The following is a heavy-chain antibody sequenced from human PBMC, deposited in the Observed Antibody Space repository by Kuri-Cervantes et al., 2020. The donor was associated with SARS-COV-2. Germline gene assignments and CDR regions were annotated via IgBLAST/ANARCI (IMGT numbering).Heavy chain of an antibody. CDR3: AKDQGDSYGISYFDY. D-gene: IGHD5-18*01. V-gene: IGHV3-73*01. CDR1: GFLFSASA. Sequence: GESLKISCEVSGFLFSASAIHWVRQACGKGLEWVGRVRGKANSYATAYAASVKGRFTISRDDSKNTAYLQMNSLKTEDTAVYYCAKDQGDSYGISYFDYWGQGTLVTVSS. J-gene: IGHJ4*02. CDR2: VRGKANSYAT.